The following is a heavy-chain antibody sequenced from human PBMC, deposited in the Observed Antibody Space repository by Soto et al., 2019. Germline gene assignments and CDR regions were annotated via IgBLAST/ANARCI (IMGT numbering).Heavy chain of an antibody. CDR2: IRGSGGST. CDR3: ARDPPGILEWLSIGFDY. J-gene: IGHJ4*02. Sequence: GGSLRLSCAASGFTFSSYAMSWVRLAPGKGLEWVSAIRGSGGSTYYADSVKGRFTISRDNAKNTLYLQMNSLRAEDTAVYYCARDPPGILEWLSIGFDYWGQGTLVTVSS. CDR1: GFTFSSYA. V-gene: IGHV3-23*01. D-gene: IGHD3-3*01.